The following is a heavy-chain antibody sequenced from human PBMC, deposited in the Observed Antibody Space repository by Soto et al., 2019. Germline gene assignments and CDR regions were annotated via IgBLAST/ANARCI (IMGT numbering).Heavy chain of an antibody. J-gene: IGHJ6*02. CDR2: INSDGTIT. D-gene: IGHD1-26*01. V-gene: IGHV3-74*01. Sequence: EVQLVESGGDFVQPGGSLRLSCVASGFAFSSHWMYWVRQAPGKGLVWVSRINSDGTITTYADSVKGRFTISRDNAKNTLYLQMNSLRVEDTALYYCVIVPDQYSSYGLDVWGQWTTVIVS. CDR3: VIVPDQYSSYGLDV. CDR1: GFAFSSHW.